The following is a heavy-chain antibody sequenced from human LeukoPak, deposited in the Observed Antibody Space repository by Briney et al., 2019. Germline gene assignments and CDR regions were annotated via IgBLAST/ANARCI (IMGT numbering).Heavy chain of an antibody. D-gene: IGHD7-27*01. CDR2: ISSSGSTI. V-gene: IGHV3-48*03. CDR3: ARVRGDYFDY. Sequence: GGSLRLSCAASGFTFSSYEMNWVRQAPGKGLEWVSYISSSGSTIYYADSVKGRFTISRDNAKNSLYLQTNSLRAEDTAVYNCARVRGDYFDYWGQGTLVTVSS. J-gene: IGHJ4*02. CDR1: GFTFSSYE.